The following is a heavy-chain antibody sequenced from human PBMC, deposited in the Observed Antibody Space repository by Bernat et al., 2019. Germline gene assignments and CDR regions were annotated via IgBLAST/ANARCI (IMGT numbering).Heavy chain of an antibody. Sequence: QVQLVESGGGVVQPGRSLRLSCAASGFTFSSYAMHWVRQAPGKGLEWVAVISYDGSNKYYPDSVKGRFTISIDNSKNTLYLQMNSLRAEDTAVYYCASTLSGGSLGPAAMHYYYYGMDVWGQGTTVTVSS. D-gene: IGHD2-2*01. J-gene: IGHJ6*02. CDR3: ASTLSGGSLGPAAMHYYYYGMDV. CDR1: GFTFSSYA. V-gene: IGHV3-30-3*01. CDR2: ISYDGSNK.